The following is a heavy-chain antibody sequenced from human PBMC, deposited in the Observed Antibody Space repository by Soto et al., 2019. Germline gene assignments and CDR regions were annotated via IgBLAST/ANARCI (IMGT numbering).Heavy chain of an antibody. D-gene: IGHD4-17*01. Sequence: QVQLVESGGGVVQPGRSLRLSCAASGFTFSNYGMHWVRQAPGKGLEWVAVISYHGSDKYYADSVKGRFTISRDNSKNTLYLHMYSLRAEDTAVYYCAKDHLTTTVTTVGYWGQGTLVTVSS. V-gene: IGHV3-30*18. CDR1: GFTFSNYG. CDR2: ISYHGSDK. CDR3: AKDHLTTTVTTVGY. J-gene: IGHJ4*02.